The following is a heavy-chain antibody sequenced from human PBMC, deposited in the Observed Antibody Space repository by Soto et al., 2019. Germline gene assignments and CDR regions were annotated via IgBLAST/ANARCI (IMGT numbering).Heavy chain of an antibody. V-gene: IGHV3-15*01. CDR1: GFTFSNAW. Sequence: EVQLVESGGGLVKPGGSIRLSCAASGFTFSNAWMSWVRQAPGKGREWVGRIKSKTDGGTTDYAAPVKGRFSISRDDSKNTLYLQMNSLKTEDTAVYYCTTDPSRVATVDAVDIWGQGTMVTVSS. J-gene: IGHJ3*02. CDR2: IKSKTDGGTT. CDR3: TTDPSRVATVDAVDI. D-gene: IGHD5-12*01.